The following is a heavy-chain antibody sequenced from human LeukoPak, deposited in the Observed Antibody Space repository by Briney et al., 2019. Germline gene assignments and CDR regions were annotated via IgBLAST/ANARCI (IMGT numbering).Heavy chain of an antibody. J-gene: IGHJ4*02. Sequence: SVKVSCKASGGTFSNYAISWVRQAPGQGLEWMGGIIPIFDTANYAQKFQGRVTITADESTTTAYMELSSLRSDDTAVYYCVRDGYGLGKGYFDYWGQGTLVTVSS. CDR1: GGTFSNYA. CDR3: VRDGYGLGKGYFDY. V-gene: IGHV1-69*13. CDR2: IIPIFDTA. D-gene: IGHD3-10*01.